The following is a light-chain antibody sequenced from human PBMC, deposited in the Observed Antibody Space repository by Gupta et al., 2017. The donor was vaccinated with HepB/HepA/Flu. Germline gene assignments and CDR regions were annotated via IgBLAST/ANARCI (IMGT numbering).Light chain of an antibody. Sequence: EIVMTQSPATLSVSPGERATLSCRASKSLGDSLGWYQQKPGQAPRLLIYGASTRATGIPARFSGSGSGTEFTLTISSLQAEDFAVYYCQQYKNWPLTFGGGTKVESK. CDR1: KSLGDS. CDR3: QQYKNWPLT. CDR2: GAS. V-gene: IGKV3-15*01. J-gene: IGKJ4*01.